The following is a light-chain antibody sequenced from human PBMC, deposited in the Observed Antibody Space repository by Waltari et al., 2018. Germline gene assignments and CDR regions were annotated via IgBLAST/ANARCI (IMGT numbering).Light chain of an antibody. Sequence: QSALTQPASVSESPGQSITIPCPGTTGYVGAHNYVSWYQQLPGKAPKLLIYDVANRPSGVSDRFSGSKSGNTASLIISGLQAEDEADYYCCSLTSSRTVIFGGGTKLTVL. V-gene: IGLV2-14*03. CDR3: CSLTSSRTVI. CDR1: TGYVGAHNY. J-gene: IGLJ2*01. CDR2: DVA.